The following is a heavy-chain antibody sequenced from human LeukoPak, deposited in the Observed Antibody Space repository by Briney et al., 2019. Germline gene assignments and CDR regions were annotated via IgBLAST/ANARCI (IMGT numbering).Heavy chain of an antibody. CDR2: IYHSGST. CDR3: ARQDYYDTGTWYFDL. CDR1: GGSISRSDW. J-gene: IGHJ2*01. Sequence: SETLSLTCAVSGGSISRSDWWSWVRQPPGTGLEWIGEIYHSGSTKYNPSLKSRVTISMDKSKNQFSLKLSSLTAAGTAVYCCARQDYYDTGTWYFDLWGRGTLVTVSS. D-gene: IGHD3-22*01. V-gene: IGHV4-4*01.